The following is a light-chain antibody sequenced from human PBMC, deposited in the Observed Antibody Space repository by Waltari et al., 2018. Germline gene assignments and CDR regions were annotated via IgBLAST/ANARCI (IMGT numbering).Light chain of an antibody. CDR3: QQSYSTRALT. CDR1: QSVSSY. V-gene: IGKV3-11*01. CDR2: DAS. Sequence: EIVLTQSPATLSLSPGERATLSCRASQSVSSYLAWYHQKPGQAPRLLIYDASNRATGIPARFSGSGSWTDFTLTISSLQPEDSAIYYCQQSYSTRALTFGGGTKVEI. J-gene: IGKJ4*01.